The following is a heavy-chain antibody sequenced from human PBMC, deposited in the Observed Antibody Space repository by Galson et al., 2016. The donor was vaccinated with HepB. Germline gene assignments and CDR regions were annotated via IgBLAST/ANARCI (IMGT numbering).Heavy chain of an antibody. CDR2: IYPADSET. CDR1: GYIFASYW. Sequence: QSGAEVKKPGESLKISCQGSGYIFASYWIGWVRLMPGKGLEWMGIIYPADSETRYSPSFQGQVTLSADTSISTAYLQWSSLEASHTAMYYCARGLGYWGKFWYEPWGQGTLDTVSA. V-gene: IGHV5-51*01. CDR3: ARGLGYWGKFWYEP. D-gene: IGHD2-2*03. J-gene: IGHJ5*02.